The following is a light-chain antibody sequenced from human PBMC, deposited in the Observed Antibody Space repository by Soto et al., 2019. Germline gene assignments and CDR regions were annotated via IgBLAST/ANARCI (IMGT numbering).Light chain of an antibody. Sequence: DIQMTQSPSSLSASLGDRVTITCRASHSIIAYLNWYQKKSGTAPKLLISAASSLQSGVPSRFSGSGSGTDFILTISSLQPEDIATYYCQQSYSTRLSFGGGTKVDIK. CDR3: QQSYSTRLS. CDR2: AAS. CDR1: HSIIAY. V-gene: IGKV1-39*01. J-gene: IGKJ4*01.